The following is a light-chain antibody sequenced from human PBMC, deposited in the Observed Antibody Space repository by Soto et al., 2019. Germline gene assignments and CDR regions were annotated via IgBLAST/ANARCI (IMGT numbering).Light chain of an antibody. V-gene: IGKV3-11*01. CDR3: QQRSNWPST. CDR1: QSVSGY. Sequence: EIVLTQSPATMSLSPGNRATLSCRASQSVSGYLAWYQQKPGQAPRLLIYDAPNRATGIPARFSGSGSGTDFTLPITSLEPEDFAVYYCQQRSNWPSTFGGGTKVEI. CDR2: DAP. J-gene: IGKJ4*01.